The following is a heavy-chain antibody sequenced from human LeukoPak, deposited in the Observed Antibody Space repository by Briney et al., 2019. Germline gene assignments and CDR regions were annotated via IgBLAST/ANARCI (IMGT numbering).Heavy chain of an antibody. V-gene: IGHV3-7*05. J-gene: IGHJ4*02. CDR1: VFTLSSYW. Sequence: GGSLRLSCAASVFTLSSYWMRWVRQAPGEGGEWVANIIQDGSEKYSVDSVKGRFTISRDNAKNSLYLQMNSVRAEDTAVYYCARLLLWFGEQVDYCGQGTLVTVSS. CDR3: ARLLLWFGEQVDY. CDR2: IIQDGSEK. D-gene: IGHD3-10*01.